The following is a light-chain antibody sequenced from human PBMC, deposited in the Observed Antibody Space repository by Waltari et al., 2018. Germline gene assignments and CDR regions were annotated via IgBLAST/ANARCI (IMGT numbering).Light chain of an antibody. CDR3: QSYDSSLSGSV. Sequence: HSVLTQPPSASGAPGQRVTIACTGSSSNIGAGYDGHWYQQLPGTAPKLLIYGNSNRPSGVPDRFSGSKSGTSASLAITGLQAEDEADYYCQSYDSSLSGSVFGGGTKLTVL. CDR2: GNS. J-gene: IGLJ3*02. CDR1: SSNIGAGYD. V-gene: IGLV1-40*01.